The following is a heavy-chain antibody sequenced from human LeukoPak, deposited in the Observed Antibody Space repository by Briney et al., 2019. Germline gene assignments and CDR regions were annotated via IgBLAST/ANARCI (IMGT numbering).Heavy chain of an antibody. D-gene: IGHD1-26*01. CDR3: ARALSGSYYLWDY. CDR1: GGSMSSYY. CDR2: IYISGSA. V-gene: IGHV4-59*10. Sequence: PSETLSLTCAVYGGSMSSYYWSWIRQPAGKGLEWIGHIYISGSANDNPSLKSRVTMSVDTSKNQFSLKLSSVTAADTAVYYCARALSGSYYLWDYWGQGTLVTVSS. J-gene: IGHJ4*02.